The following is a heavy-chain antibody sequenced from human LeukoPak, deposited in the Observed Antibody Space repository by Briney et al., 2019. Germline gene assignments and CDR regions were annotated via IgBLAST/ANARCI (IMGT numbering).Heavy chain of an antibody. CDR1: GFTFSSYG. V-gene: IGHV3-30*18. D-gene: IGHD3-22*01. Sequence: GGSLRLSCAASGFTFSSYGMHWVRQAPGKGLEWVAVISYDGSNKYYADSVKGRFTISRDNSKNTLYLQMNSLRAEDTAVYYCAKDKDYYDSSGYYFPRDYWGQGTLVTVSS. CDR2: ISYDGSNK. J-gene: IGHJ4*02. CDR3: AKDKDYYDSSGYYFPRDY.